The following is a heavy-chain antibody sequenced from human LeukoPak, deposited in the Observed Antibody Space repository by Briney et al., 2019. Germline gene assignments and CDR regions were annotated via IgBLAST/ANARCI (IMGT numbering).Heavy chain of an antibody. Sequence: SETLSLTCNVSGASISSGSNYWGWIRQSPGKTLEWIGSIYSSGGTYYNPSLKSRVIILIDTSKNHFSLTLSSVTAADTAMYYCARSDGYGLVGIWGQGTMVTVSS. D-gene: IGHD3-10*01. CDR2: IYSSGGT. CDR3: ARSDGYGLVGI. CDR1: GASISSGSNY. J-gene: IGHJ3*02. V-gene: IGHV4-39*07.